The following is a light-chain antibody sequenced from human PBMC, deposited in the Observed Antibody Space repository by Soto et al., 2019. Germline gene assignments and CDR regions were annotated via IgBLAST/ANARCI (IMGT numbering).Light chain of an antibody. CDR3: QHYNSYSEA. CDR1: QSVSSY. J-gene: IGKJ1*01. CDR2: DAS. Sequence: EIVLTPSPATLSLSPGERATLSCRASQSVSSYLAWYQQKPGQAPRLLIYDASSRATGIPDRFSGSGSGTDFTLTISRLEPDDFATYYCQHYNSYSEAFGQGTKVDIK. V-gene: IGKV3-11*01.